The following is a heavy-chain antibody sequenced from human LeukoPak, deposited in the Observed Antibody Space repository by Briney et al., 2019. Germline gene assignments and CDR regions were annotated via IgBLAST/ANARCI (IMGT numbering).Heavy chain of an antibody. J-gene: IGHJ3*02. Sequence: ASVKVSCKASGYTFTGYYMHWVRQAAGQGLEWMGWINPNSGGTNYAQKFQGRVTMTRDTSISTAYMELSRLRSDDTAVYYCARGRWRVAGTVKINDAFDIWGQGTMVTVSS. CDR2: INPNSGGT. CDR1: GYTFTGYY. CDR3: ARGRWRVAGTVKINDAFDI. D-gene: IGHD6-19*01. V-gene: IGHV1-2*02.